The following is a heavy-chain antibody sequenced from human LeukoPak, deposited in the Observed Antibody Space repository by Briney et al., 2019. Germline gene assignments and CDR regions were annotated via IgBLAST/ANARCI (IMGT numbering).Heavy chain of an antibody. CDR3: ARLGIAAAGTPGWFDP. V-gene: IGHV4-59*08. Sequence: PSETLSLTCTVSGGSISSYYWSWIRQPPGKGLEWIGYIYYSGSTNYNPSLKSRVTISVDTSKNQFSLKLSSVTAADTAVYYCARLGIAAAGTPGWFDPWGQGTLVTASS. CDR2: IYYSGST. D-gene: IGHD6-13*01. J-gene: IGHJ5*02. CDR1: GGSISSYY.